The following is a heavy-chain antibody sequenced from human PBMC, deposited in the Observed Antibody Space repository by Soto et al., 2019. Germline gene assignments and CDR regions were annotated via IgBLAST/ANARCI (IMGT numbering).Heavy chain of an antibody. Sequence: EVQLVESGGGLVKPGGSLRLSCAASGFTFSSYSINWVRQAPGKGLEWVSSISGSSSYIYYADSVKGRFTISRDNAKNSLYLQMNSLRAEDTAVYYCARDYYGSGRCFDYWGQGTQVTVSS. CDR1: GFTFSSYS. CDR3: ARDYYGSGRCFDY. V-gene: IGHV3-21*01. CDR2: ISGSSSYI. J-gene: IGHJ4*02. D-gene: IGHD3-10*01.